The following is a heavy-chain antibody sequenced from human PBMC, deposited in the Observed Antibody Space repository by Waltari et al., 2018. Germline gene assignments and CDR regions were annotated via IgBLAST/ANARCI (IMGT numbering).Heavy chain of an antibody. Sequence: EVQLLESGGGLVQPGGSLRLSCAASGLTFSSYALSWVRQAPGKGLEWVSAISGSGGSTYYADSVKGRFTISRDNSKNTLYLQMNSLRAEDTAVYYCAKDFPDSSGWYGGKSEGTFFDYWGQGTLVTVSS. V-gene: IGHV3-23*01. D-gene: IGHD6-19*01. CDR1: GLTFSSYA. J-gene: IGHJ4*02. CDR3: AKDFPDSSGWYGGKSEGTFFDY. CDR2: ISGSGGST.